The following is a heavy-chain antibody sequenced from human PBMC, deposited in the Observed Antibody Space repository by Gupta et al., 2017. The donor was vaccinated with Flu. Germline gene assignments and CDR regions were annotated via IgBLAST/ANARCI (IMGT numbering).Heavy chain of an antibody. Sequence: QVHLVQSGAEVKKPGSSVKVSCKASGDTFSTSGITWVRQAPGQGLEWMGGIIPIFGTPNYAQKFQGRVSITADKSTSTVYMELSSLRSEDTAVYYCARGTRYCSGGSCNPFDFCGQGTLVTVSS. CDR1: GDTFSTSG. CDR3: ARGTRYCSGGSCNPFDF. V-gene: IGHV1-69*06. D-gene: IGHD2-15*01. J-gene: IGHJ4*02. CDR2: IIPIFGTP.